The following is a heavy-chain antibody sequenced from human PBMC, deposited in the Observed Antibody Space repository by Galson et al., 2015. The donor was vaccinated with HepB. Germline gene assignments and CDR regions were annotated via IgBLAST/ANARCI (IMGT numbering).Heavy chain of an antibody. Sequence: SVKVSCKASGYTFTSYYMHWVRQAPGQGLEWMGIINPSGGSTSYAQKFQGRVTMTRDTSTSTVYMELSSLRSEDTAVYYCASKAPAANYGMDVWGQGTTVTVSS. V-gene: IGHV1-46*01. CDR1: GYTFTSYY. D-gene: IGHD2-2*01. CDR2: INPSGGST. CDR3: ASKAPAANYGMDV. J-gene: IGHJ6*02.